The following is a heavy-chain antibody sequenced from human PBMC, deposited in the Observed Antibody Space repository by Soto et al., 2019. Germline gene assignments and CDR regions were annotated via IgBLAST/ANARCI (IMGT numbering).Heavy chain of an antibody. CDR1: GVTVSSNY. CDR3: ARGWGSYYFDY. Sequence: GGSLRLSCAASGVTVSSNYMSWVRQAPGKGLEWVSVIYSGGSTYYADSVKGRFTISRHNSKNTLYLQMNSLRAEDTAVYYCARGWGSYYFDYWGQGTLVTVSS. D-gene: IGHD3-16*01. J-gene: IGHJ4*02. CDR2: IYSGGST. V-gene: IGHV3-53*04.